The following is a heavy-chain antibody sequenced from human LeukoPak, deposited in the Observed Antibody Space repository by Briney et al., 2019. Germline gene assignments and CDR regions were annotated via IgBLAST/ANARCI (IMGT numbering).Heavy chain of an antibody. D-gene: IGHD6-13*01. CDR2: TYYSGST. CDR1: GGSISSSSYY. Sequence: PSETLSLTCTVSGGSISSSSYYWGWIRQPPGKGLEWIGSTYYSGSTYYNPSLKSRVTISVDTSKNQFSLKLSSVTAADTAVYYCATSLIAADHAFDIWGQGTMVTVSS. V-gene: IGHV4-39*01. J-gene: IGHJ3*02. CDR3: ATSLIAADHAFDI.